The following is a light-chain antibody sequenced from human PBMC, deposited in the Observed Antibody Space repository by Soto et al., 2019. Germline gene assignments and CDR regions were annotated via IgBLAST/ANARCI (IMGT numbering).Light chain of an antibody. J-gene: IGLJ1*01. CDR2: DDS. V-gene: IGLV3-21*02. CDR3: QVWDSSSDHYV. Sequence: SYELTQPPSVSVAPGQTARITCGGNNMGSQSVHWYQQKPGQAPVLVVYDDSDPPSGIPERFSGSNSGNTATLTISRVEAGDEADYYCQVWDSSSDHYVFGTGTKVTVL. CDR1: NMGSQS.